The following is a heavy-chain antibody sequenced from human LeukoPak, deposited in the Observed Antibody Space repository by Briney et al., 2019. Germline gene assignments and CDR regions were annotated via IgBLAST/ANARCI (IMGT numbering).Heavy chain of an antibody. V-gene: IGHV3-23*01. Sequence: PGGSLRLSCAASGFTFSSYAMSWVRQAPGKGLEWVSAISGSGGSTYYADSVKGRFTISRDNSKNTLYLQMNSLRAEDTAVYYCAKGYCSSTSCPDYYYYYMDVWGKGTTVTVSS. CDR2: ISGSGGST. J-gene: IGHJ6*03. D-gene: IGHD2-2*01. CDR3: AKGYCSSTSCPDYYYYYMDV. CDR1: GFTFSSYA.